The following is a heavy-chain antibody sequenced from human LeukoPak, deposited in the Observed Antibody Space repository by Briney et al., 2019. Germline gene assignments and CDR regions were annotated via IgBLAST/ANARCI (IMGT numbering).Heavy chain of an antibody. Sequence: ASVKVSCKASGYTFTGYYMHWVRQDPGQGREWMGWINPNSGGTNYAQKFQGWVTMTRDTSISTAYMELGRLRSDDTAVYYCAISLVGALSVYWGQGTLVTVSS. J-gene: IGHJ4*02. V-gene: IGHV1-2*04. CDR3: AISLVGALSVY. CDR1: GYTFTGYY. D-gene: IGHD1-26*01. CDR2: INPNSGGT.